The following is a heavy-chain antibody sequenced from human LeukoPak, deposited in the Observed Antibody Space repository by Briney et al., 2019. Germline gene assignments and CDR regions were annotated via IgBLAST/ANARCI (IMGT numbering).Heavy chain of an antibody. V-gene: IGHV3-30*02. J-gene: IGHJ6*03. CDR3: ATSRYFDWATYYYYMDV. Sequence: GGSLRLSCAASGFTFSSYGMHWVRQAPGKGLEWVAFIRYDGSNKYYADSVKGRFTISRDNSKSTLYLQMNSLRAEDTAVYYCATSRYFDWATYYYYMDVWGKGTTVTISS. D-gene: IGHD3-9*01. CDR2: IRYDGSNK. CDR1: GFTFSSYG.